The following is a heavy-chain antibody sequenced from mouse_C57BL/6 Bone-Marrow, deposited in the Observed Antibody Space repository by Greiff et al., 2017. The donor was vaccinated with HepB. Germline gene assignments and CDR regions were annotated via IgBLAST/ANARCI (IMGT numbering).Heavy chain of an antibody. CDR1: GFTFSSYG. Sequence: EVKLMESGGDLVKPGGSLKLSCAASGFTFSSYGMSWVRQTPDKRLEWVATISSGGSYTYYPDSVKGRFTISRDNAKNTLYLQMSSLKSEDTAMYYCAKEFITTVVSYWYFDVWGTGTTVTVSS. J-gene: IGHJ1*03. CDR2: ISSGGSYT. D-gene: IGHD1-1*01. CDR3: AKEFITTVVSYWYFDV. V-gene: IGHV5-6*01.